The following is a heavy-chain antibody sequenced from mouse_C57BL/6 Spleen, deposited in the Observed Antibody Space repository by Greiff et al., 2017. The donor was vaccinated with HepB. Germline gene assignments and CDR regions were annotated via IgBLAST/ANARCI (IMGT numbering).Heavy chain of an antibody. CDR3: ARITTKGASWFAY. D-gene: IGHD1-1*01. CDR2: INPNNGGT. J-gene: IGHJ3*01. Sequence: VQLQQSGPELVKPGASVKIPCKASGYTFTDYNMDWVKQSHGKSLEWIGDINPNNGGTIYNQKFKGKATLTVDKSSSTAYMELRSLTSEDTAVYYCARITTKGASWFAYWGQGTLVTVSA. V-gene: IGHV1-18*01. CDR1: GYTFTDYN.